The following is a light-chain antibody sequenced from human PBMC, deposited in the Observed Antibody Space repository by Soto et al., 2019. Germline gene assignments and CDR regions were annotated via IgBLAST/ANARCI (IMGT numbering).Light chain of an antibody. Sequence: MTQSPSPLSASVGDRVTITCRASQSFSRWVAWYQQKPGQAPRLLIYGASTRATGIPARFSGSGSGTEFTLTISSLQSEDFAVYYCQQYNIWPPWTFGQGTKVDIK. CDR2: GAS. CDR3: QQYNIWPPWT. CDR1: QSFSRW. V-gene: IGKV3-15*01. J-gene: IGKJ1*01.